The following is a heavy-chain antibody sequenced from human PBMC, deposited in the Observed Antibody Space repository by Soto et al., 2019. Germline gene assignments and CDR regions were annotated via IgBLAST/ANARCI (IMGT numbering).Heavy chain of an antibody. CDR3: ARGAGGGGSVYNY. CDR1: GFTFSSYW. J-gene: IGHJ4*02. CDR2: IKPDGSEK. Sequence: EVQLVESGGGLVQPGGSLRLSCAASGFTFSSYWMSWVRQAPGKGLEWVANIKPDGSEKHYVDSVKGRFNFSRDNARNSRYLPMDSLRAKDTAVYYGARGAGGGGSVYNYWGQGSLVTVSS. D-gene: IGHD2-21*01. V-gene: IGHV3-7*04.